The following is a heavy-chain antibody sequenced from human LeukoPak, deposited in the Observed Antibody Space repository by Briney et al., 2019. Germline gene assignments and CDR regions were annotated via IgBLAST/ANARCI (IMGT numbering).Heavy chain of an antibody. CDR1: GFTFSNAW. V-gene: IGHV3-15*01. Sequence: GGSLRLSCAASGFTFSNAWMSWVRQAPGKGLEWVGRIKSKTDGGTTDYAAPVKGRSTISRDDSKNTLYLQMNSLKTEDTAVYYCTTGYCSGGSCYSLGVYWGQGTLVTVSS. D-gene: IGHD2-15*01. J-gene: IGHJ4*02. CDR2: IKSKTDGGTT. CDR3: TTGYCSGGSCYSLGVY.